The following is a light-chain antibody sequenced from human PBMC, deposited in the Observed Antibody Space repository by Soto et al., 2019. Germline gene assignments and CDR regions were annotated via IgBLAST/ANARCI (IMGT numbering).Light chain of an antibody. J-gene: IGKJ1*01. CDR1: QRIDRY. V-gene: IGKV1-5*01. CDR2: DAS. CDR3: QQYKDGGWT. Sequence: DIQLTQSPSTLSASVGDRVTVTCRASQRIDRYLAWYQQKPGKAPKLLVYDASTLEGGVPSSFSGSGSATEFILPISSLQPDEFGTYYCQQYKDGGWTFGQGTRVEIK.